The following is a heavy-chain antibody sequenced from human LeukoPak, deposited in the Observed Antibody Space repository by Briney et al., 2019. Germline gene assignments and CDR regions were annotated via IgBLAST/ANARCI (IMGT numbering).Heavy chain of an antibody. CDR2: IVVGSGNT. CDR1: GFTFTSSA. Sequence: SVKVSCKASGFTFTSSAMQWVRQARGQRVEWIGWIVVGSGNTNYAQKFQERVTITRDMSTSTAYMELSSLRSEDTAVYYCAATSYYYDSSGLRGGMDVWGQGTTVTVSS. CDR3: AATSYYYDSSGLRGGMDV. V-gene: IGHV1-58*02. D-gene: IGHD3-22*01. J-gene: IGHJ6*02.